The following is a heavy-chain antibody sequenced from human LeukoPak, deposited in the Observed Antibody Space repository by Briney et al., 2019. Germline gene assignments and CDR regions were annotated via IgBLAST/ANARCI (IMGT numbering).Heavy chain of an antibody. J-gene: IGHJ5*02. D-gene: IGHD3-10*01. CDR2: FDPEDGET. CDR1: GYTLTELS. V-gene: IGHV1-24*01. Sequence: ASVKVSCKVSGYTLTELSMHWVRQAPGKGLEWMGGFDPEDGETIYAQKFQGRVTMTEDTSTDTAYMELSSLRSEDTAVYYCATWGYMVRGGWFDPWGQGTLVTVSS. CDR3: ATWGYMVRGGWFDP.